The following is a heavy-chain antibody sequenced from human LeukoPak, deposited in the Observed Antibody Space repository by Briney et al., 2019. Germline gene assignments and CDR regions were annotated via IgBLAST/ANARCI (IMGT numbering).Heavy chain of an antibody. D-gene: IGHD3-3*01. J-gene: IGHJ6*02. V-gene: IGHV3-23*01. CDR3: ARGGGNNAIFGVVTYGMDV. CDR1: GFTFGNYA. CDR2: MSATGGST. Sequence: GGSLRLSCAASGFTFGNYAMSWVRQAPGKGLEWVSAMSATGGSTYYSDSVKGRFTISRDDSKNTLYPQMNSLRPEDTVVYYCARGGGNNAIFGVVTYGMDVWGQGTTVTVSS.